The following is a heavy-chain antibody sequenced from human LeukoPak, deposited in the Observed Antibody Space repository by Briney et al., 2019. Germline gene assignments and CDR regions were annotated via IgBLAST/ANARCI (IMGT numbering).Heavy chain of an antibody. Sequence: GGSLRLSCVASGLSVSSNYMSWVRQAPGKGLEWVSVIYRDGSSYYAESAKGRFTISRDNSKNTLYIQMNSLRAEDTAVYYCARSFYDILIGYYQYFDYWGQGTLVTVSS. D-gene: IGHD3-9*01. V-gene: IGHV3-66*01. CDR2: IYRDGSS. CDR3: ARSFYDILIGYYQYFDY. CDR1: GLSVSSNY. J-gene: IGHJ4*02.